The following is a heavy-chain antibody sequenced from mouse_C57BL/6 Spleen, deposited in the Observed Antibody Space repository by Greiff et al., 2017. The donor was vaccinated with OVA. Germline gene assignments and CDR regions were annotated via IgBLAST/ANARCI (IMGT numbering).Heavy chain of an antibody. D-gene: IGHD2-13*01. V-gene: IGHV1-42*01. Sequence: VQLQQSGPELVKPGASVKISCKASGYSFTGYYMNWVKQSPEKSLEWIGEINPSTGGTTYNQKFKAKATLTVDKSSSTAYMQLKILTSEDSAVYYCARWNDGDLAYWGQGTLVTVSA. CDR1: GYSFTGYY. J-gene: IGHJ3*01. CDR2: INPSTGGT. CDR3: ARWNDGDLAY.